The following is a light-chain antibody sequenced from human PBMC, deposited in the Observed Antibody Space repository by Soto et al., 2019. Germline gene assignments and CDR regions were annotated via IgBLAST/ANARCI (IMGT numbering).Light chain of an antibody. CDR1: KSISGS. CDR3: QQYNGYWT. CDR2: EAS. J-gene: IGKJ1*01. Sequence: GDRVTITCRASKSISGSLAWYQQKPGKAPKLLIYEASNLKSGVPSRFSGSGSGTEYTLTISSLQPDDSASYYCQQYNGYWTFGQGTRVEIK. V-gene: IGKV1-5*03.